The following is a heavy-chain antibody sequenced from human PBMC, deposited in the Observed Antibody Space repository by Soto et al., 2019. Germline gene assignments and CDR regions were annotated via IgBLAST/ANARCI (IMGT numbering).Heavy chain of an antibody. Sequence: SETLSLTCAVYGGSFSGYYWSWIRQPPGKGLEWIGEINHSGSTNYNPSLKSRVTISVDTSKNQFSLKLSSVTAADTAVYYCARWGGYCSSTSCPRGYYGMDVWGQGTTVTVSS. CDR1: GGSFSGYY. D-gene: IGHD2-2*01. J-gene: IGHJ6*02. CDR2: INHSGST. V-gene: IGHV4-34*01. CDR3: ARWGGYCSSTSCPRGYYGMDV.